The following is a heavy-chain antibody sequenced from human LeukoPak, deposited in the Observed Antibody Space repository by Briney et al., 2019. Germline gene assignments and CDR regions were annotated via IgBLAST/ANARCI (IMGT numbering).Heavy chain of an antibody. CDR3: ANGDTDTMLFDY. CDR1: GFTFTKCA. CDR2: ITATGDTA. V-gene: IGHV3-23*01. D-gene: IGHD3-10*01. J-gene: IGHJ4*02. Sequence: PGGSLRLSCVASGFTFTKCAMSWIRQAPGKGLEWVAIITATGDTAYYADSVKGRFTISRDNSKNTLYLQMNSLRAEDTAVYYCANGDTDTMLFDYWGQGTLVTVSS.